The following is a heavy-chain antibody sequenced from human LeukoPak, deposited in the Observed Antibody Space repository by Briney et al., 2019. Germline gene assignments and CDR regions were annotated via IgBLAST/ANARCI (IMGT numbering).Heavy chain of an antibody. V-gene: IGHV3-23*01. Sequence: GGSLRLSCAASGFTFSTCAMSWVRQASGKGLEWVSGISGSGGSTYYADSVKGRFTISRDNSENTLYLQMNSLRAEDTAVYYCAKDLYYDSSGYYWNWGQGTLVTVSS. CDR3: AKDLYYDSSGYYWN. J-gene: IGHJ4*02. D-gene: IGHD3-22*01. CDR1: GFTFSTCA. CDR2: ISGSGGST.